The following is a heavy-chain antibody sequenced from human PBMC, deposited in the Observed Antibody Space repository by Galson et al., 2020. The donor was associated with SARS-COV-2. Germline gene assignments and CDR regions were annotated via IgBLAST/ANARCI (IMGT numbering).Heavy chain of an antibody. Sequence: GGSLRLSCAASGFTFSGSAMHWVRQASGKGLEWVGRIRSKANSYATAYAASVKGRFTISRDDSKKTAYLQMNSLKTEDTAVYYCTRTDYGDYNDAFDIWGQGTMVTVSS. CDR3: TRTDYGDYNDAFDI. V-gene: IGHV3-73*01. J-gene: IGHJ3*02. D-gene: IGHD4-17*01. CDR1: GFTFSGSA. CDR2: IRSKANSYAT.